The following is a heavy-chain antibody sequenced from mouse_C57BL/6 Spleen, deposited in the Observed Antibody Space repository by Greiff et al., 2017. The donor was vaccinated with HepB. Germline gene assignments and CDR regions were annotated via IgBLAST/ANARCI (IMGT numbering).Heavy chain of an antibody. D-gene: IGHD2-4*01. CDR1: GFTFSDYG. Sequence: DVHLVESGGGLVKPGGSLKLSCAASGFTFSDYGMHWVRQAPEKGLEWVAYISSGSSTIYYADTVKGRFTISRDNAKNTLFLQMTSLRSEDTAMYYCARDDYADYAMDYWGQGTSVTVSS. CDR3: ARDDYADYAMDY. CDR2: ISSGSSTI. V-gene: IGHV5-17*01. J-gene: IGHJ4*01.